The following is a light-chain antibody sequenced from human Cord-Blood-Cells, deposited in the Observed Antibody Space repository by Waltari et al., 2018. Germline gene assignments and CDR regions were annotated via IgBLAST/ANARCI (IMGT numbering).Light chain of an antibody. J-gene: IGKJ5*01. Sequence: IRMPHSHSPLSAPVGARFTITCRASQSISSYLNWYQQKPGKAPKLLIYAASSLQSGVPSRFSGSGSGTDFTLTISSLQPEDFATYYCQQSYSTPITFGQGTRLEIK. CDR2: AAS. CDR3: QQSYSTPIT. CDR1: QSISSY. V-gene: IGKV1-39*01.